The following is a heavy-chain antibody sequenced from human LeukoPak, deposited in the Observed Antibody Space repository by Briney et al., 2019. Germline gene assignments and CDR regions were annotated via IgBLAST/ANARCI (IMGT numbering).Heavy chain of an antibody. CDR2: IDWDNDK. Sequence: SGPALVKPTQTLTLTCTFSGFSLGTSGMCVSWIRQPPGKSLEWLPRIDWDNDKYYSTSLQTRLTISKDTSKNQVVLTMTNMDPVDTATYYCARAFPTVTTFDYWGQGTLVTVSS. D-gene: IGHD4-17*01. V-gene: IGHV2-70*11. CDR3: ARAFPTVTTFDY. CDR1: GFSLGTSGMC. J-gene: IGHJ4*02.